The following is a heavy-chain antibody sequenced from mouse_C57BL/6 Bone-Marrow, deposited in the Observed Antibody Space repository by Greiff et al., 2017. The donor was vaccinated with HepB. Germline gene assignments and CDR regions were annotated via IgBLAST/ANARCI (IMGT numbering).Heavy chain of an antibody. CDR1: GISITTGNYR. Sequence: EVKLEESGPGLVKPSQTVFLTCTVTGISITTGNYRWSWIRQFPGNKLEWIGYIYYSGTITYNPSLTSRTTITRDTPKNQFFLEMNSLTAEDTATYYCARVNYGSSYYFDYWGQGTTLTVSS. CDR2: IYYSGTI. V-gene: IGHV3-5*01. CDR3: ARVNYGSSYYFDY. D-gene: IGHD1-1*01. J-gene: IGHJ2*01.